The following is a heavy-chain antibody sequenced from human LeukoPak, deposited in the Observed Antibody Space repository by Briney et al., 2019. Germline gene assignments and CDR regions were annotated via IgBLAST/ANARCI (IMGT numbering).Heavy chain of an antibody. J-gene: IGHJ6*03. CDR2: IYTSGST. V-gene: IGHV4-61*02. Sequence: PSETLSLTCTVSGGSISSGSYYWSWIRQPAGKGLEWIGRIYTSGSTYYNPSLKSRVTISVDTSKNQFSLKLSSVTAADTAVYYCARCGFGYPYYYYYMDVWGKGTTVTVSS. CDR1: GGSISSGSYY. D-gene: IGHD5-12*01. CDR3: ARCGFGYPYYYYYMDV.